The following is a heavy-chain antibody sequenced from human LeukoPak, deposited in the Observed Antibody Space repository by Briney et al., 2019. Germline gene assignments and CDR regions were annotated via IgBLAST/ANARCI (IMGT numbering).Heavy chain of an antibody. CDR1: GYTFTHYG. J-gene: IGHJ6*03. D-gene: IGHD6-19*01. Sequence: ASVKVSCKASGYTFTHYGISWVRKAPGQGLEWMGWVSAYNGNTDYAQKFQGKVTMTTDRSTTTAYMELRSLTSDDTAVYYCARQWLEWKDNWESHYYMDVWGKGTTVTVSS. V-gene: IGHV1-18*01. CDR2: VSAYNGNT. CDR3: ARQWLEWKDNWESHYYMDV.